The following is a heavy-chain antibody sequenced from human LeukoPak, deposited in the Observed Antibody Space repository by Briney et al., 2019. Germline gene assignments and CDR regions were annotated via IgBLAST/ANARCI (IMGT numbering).Heavy chain of an antibody. CDR3: ARGVYIAAAQYGY. Sequence: SETLSLTCTVSGGSISSYYWSWIRQPPGKGLEWIGYIYYSGTTNYSPSLKSRVTISVDTSKNQFSLKLSSVTAADTAVYYCARGVYIAAAQYGYWGQGTLVTVSS. CDR1: GGSISSYY. CDR2: IYYSGTT. D-gene: IGHD6-13*01. J-gene: IGHJ4*02. V-gene: IGHV4-59*01.